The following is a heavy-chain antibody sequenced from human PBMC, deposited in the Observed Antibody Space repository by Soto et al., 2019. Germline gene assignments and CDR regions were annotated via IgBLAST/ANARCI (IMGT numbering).Heavy chain of an antibody. CDR2: IYYSGST. V-gene: IGHV4-59*12. CDR3: AWSPEATVNAFDF. Sequence: SETLSLTCTVSGGSISSYYWSWIRQPPGKGLEWIGYIYYSGSTNYNPSLKSRVTISVDTSKNQFSLKLSSVTAADTAVNYCAWSPEATVNAFDFWGLGTLVTVSS. J-gene: IGHJ4*02. D-gene: IGHD5-12*01. CDR1: GGSISSYY.